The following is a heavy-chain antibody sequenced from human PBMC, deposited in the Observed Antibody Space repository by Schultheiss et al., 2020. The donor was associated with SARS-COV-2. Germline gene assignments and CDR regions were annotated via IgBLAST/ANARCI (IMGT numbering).Heavy chain of an antibody. CDR1: GGSFSGYY. CDR2: INHSGST. CDR3: ARTGHYFDNSGIDY. V-gene: IGHV4-34*01. Sequence: SETLSLTWAVYGGSFSGYYWSWIRQPPGKGLEWIGEINHSGSTNYNPSLKSRVTISVDTSKNQFSLKLSSVTAADTAMYYCARTGHYFDNSGIDYWGQGTLVTVSS. D-gene: IGHD3-22*01. J-gene: IGHJ4*02.